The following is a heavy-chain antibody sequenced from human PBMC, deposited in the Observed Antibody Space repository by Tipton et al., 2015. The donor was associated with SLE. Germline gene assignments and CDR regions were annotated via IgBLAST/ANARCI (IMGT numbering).Heavy chain of an antibody. CDR1: TYSISNGHY. J-gene: IGHJ3*02. V-gene: IGHV4-38-2*02. CDR3: ARVAGWIEDAFDI. CDR2: VYHTGNT. D-gene: IGHD2-2*03. Sequence: TLSLTCSVSTYSISNGHYWAWVRQPPGKGLEWIGTVYHTGNTYYNPSLKSRVTISVDTSKNQFSLKLSSVTAADTAVYYCARVAGWIEDAFDIWGQGTMVTVSS.